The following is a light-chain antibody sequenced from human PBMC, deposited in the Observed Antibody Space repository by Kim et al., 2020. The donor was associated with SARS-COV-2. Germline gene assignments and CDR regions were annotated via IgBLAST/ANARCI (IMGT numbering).Light chain of an antibody. Sequence: DIHMTQSPSSLSTSVGDRVTITCQASQDISKYLNWYQQKPGKAPKLLIFDASNVQTGVPSRFSGSGAGTQFALTISSVQPEDIATYYCHQFDHFPYTFGQGTKLEI. CDR3: HQFDHFPYT. V-gene: IGKV1-33*01. J-gene: IGKJ2*01. CDR1: QDISKY. CDR2: DAS.